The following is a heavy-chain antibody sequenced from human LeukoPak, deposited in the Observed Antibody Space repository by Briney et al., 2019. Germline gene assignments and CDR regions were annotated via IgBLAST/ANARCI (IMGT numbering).Heavy chain of an antibody. D-gene: IGHD3-22*01. V-gene: IGHV3-33*05. CDR2: VEHDGTKK. J-gene: IGHJ3*01. Sequence: GGSLRLSCATSGFTFNTHGMHWVRQAPGKGPEWVAFVEHDGTKKYLDSVKGRFTISRGNAKNSLYLQMNSLRAEDTAVYYCASGPTDYDSTPTPWGQGTMVTVSS. CDR1: GFTFNTHG. CDR3: ASGPTDYDSTPTP.